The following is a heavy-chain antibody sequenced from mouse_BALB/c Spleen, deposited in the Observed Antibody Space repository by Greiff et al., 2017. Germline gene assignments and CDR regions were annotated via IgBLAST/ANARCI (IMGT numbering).Heavy chain of an antibody. CDR1: GFTFSDYY. Sequence: EVMLVESGGGLVKPGGSLKLSCAASGFTFSDYYMYWVRQTPEKRLEWVATISDGGSYTYYPDSVKGRFTISRDNAKNNLYLQMSSLKSEDTAMYYCARNYGSSYNYAMDYWGQGTSVTVSS. CDR2: ISDGGSYT. CDR3: ARNYGSSYNYAMDY. J-gene: IGHJ4*01. V-gene: IGHV5-4*02. D-gene: IGHD1-1*01.